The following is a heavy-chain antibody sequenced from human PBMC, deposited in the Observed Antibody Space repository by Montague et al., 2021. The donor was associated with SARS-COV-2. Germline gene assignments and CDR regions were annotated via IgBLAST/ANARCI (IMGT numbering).Heavy chain of an antibody. CDR1: GFTFSSYS. J-gene: IGHJ4*02. Sequence: SLRLSCAASGFTFSSYSMNWVRQAPGKGLEWVSSISSSSSYIYYADSVKGRFTISRDNAKNSLYLQMNSLRAEDTAVYYCASDRGELHAADYWGLGTLVTVSS. CDR2: ISSSSSYI. CDR3: ASDRGELHAADY. D-gene: IGHD1-26*01. V-gene: IGHV3-21*01.